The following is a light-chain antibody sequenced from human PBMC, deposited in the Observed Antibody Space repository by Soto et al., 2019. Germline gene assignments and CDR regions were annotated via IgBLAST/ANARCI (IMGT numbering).Light chain of an antibody. CDR2: EVT. J-gene: IGLJ1*01. CDR3: CSYAGSNILKG. Sequence: QSVLTQPPSASGSPGQSVTISCTGTSSDVGGYNYVSWYQQHPGKAPKLMIYEVTKRPSGVPDRFSGSKSGNTASLTVSGLQAEDEADYYCCSYAGSNILKGFATGPKVTVL. CDR1: SSDVGGYNY. V-gene: IGLV2-8*01.